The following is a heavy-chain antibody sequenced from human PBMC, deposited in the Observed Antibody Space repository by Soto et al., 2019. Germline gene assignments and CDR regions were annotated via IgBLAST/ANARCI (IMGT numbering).Heavy chain of an antibody. J-gene: IGHJ6*02. CDR3: ARDLVAAADLYYHYGMDV. CDR1: GYTFTSYG. CDR2: ISAYNGNT. D-gene: IGHD6-13*01. V-gene: IGHV1-18*04. Sequence: ASVKVSCKASGYTFTSYGISWVRQAPGQGLEWMGWISAYNGNTNYAQKLQGRVTMTTDTSTSTAYMELRSLRSDDTAVYYCARDLVAAADLYYHYGMDVWGQGTTVTVSS.